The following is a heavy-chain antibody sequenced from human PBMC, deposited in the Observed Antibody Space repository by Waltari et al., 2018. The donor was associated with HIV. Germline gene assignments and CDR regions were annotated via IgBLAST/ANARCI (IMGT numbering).Heavy chain of an antibody. CDR2: IHYSGNT. V-gene: IGHV4-39*01. Sequence: QLQLQESGPGLVKPSEALSLTCPVSAGSITDSSGDYHWGWIRQPPGKELEWIGNIHYSGNTFYNPSLRSRVTISADKSKNQFSLKLRSVTAADTAVYFCMRHRGYFPPDYWGQGTLVTVSS. CDR1: AGSITDSSGDYH. CDR3: MRHRGYFPPDY. D-gene: IGHD1-26*01. J-gene: IGHJ4*02.